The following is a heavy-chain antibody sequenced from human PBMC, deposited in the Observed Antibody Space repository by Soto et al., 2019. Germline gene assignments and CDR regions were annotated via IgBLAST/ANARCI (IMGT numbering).Heavy chain of an antibody. CDR2: ISSSGSTI. CDR3: ARDPGDFWSCYPLWVRPPSGMD. CDR1: GFTFSDYY. Sequence: GRSLRLYCAASGFTFSDYYMSWIRQAPGKGLEWVSYISSSGSTIYYADSVKGRFTTSRDNAKNSLYLQMNSLRAEDTAVYYCARDPGDFWSCYPLWVRPPSGMD. D-gene: IGHD3-3*01. J-gene: IGHJ6*01. V-gene: IGHV3-11*01.